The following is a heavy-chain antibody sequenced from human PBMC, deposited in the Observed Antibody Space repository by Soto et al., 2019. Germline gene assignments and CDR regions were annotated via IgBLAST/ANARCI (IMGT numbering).Heavy chain of an antibody. CDR2: INPNSGDT. J-gene: IGHJ6*02. CDR1: GYTFTGYY. V-gene: IGHV1-2*02. D-gene: IGHD1-26*01. CDR3: AKGGAIVAAGTRVYLYNAMDV. Sequence: QVQLVQSGPEVKRPGDSVKVSCKSSGYTFTGYYVHWVRQAPGQGLEWMGWINPNSGDTYLAQRFQGRVTMKGETSIGTAYMELRGLTSDDTAEYYCAKGGAIVAAGTRVYLYNAMDVWGQGTTVTVSS.